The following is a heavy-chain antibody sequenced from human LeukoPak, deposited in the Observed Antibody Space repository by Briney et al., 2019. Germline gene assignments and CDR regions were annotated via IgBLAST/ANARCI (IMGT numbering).Heavy chain of an antibody. CDR2: INPNSGGT. D-gene: IGHD3-10*01. CDR3: ARREILWFGGNHYFDY. V-gene: IGHV1-2*02. J-gene: IGHJ4*02. Sequence: ASVKVSCKASGYTFTGYYMHWVRQAPGQGLEWMGWINPNSGGTNYAQKFQGRVTMTRDTSISTAYMELSRLRSDDTAVYYCARREILWFGGNHYFDYWGQGTLVTVSS. CDR1: GYTFTGYY.